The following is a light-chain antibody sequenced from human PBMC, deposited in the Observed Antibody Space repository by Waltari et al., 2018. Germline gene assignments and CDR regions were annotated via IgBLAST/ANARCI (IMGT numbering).Light chain of an antibody. CDR3: QQSYSIPA. Sequence: DIQMTQSPSSLSASVGARITITCRASQSITTYLNLYQPKTGKAPKGLIYSASSLLSGVPSRFSGSGSVTDFALTINSLQPEDFATYYCQQSYSIPAFGQGTKVEIK. CDR2: SAS. J-gene: IGKJ1*01. V-gene: IGKV1-39*01. CDR1: QSITTY.